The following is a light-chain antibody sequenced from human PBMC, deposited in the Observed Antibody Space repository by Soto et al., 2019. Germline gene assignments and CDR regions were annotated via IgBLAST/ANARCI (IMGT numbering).Light chain of an antibody. CDR2: GAF. Sequence: EIVLTQSPGTLSLSPGERATLSCRASQSVSSSYLAWYQQKPGQDPKLLVYGAFSRPTGIPDWFSGSGSGTDFTLTISRLEPEDLAVYYCQRDGISAAFGGGTKVEIK. CDR1: QSVSSSY. J-gene: IGKJ4*01. V-gene: IGKV3-20*01. CDR3: QRDGISAA.